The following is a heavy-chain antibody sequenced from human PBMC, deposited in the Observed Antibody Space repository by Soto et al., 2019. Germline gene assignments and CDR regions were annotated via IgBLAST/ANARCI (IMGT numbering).Heavy chain of an antibody. CDR1: GFTFRSYG. CDR3: AKVSSDRGYYFYGMDV. V-gene: IGHV3-30*18. D-gene: IGHD3-10*01. CDR2: ISYDGSDR. Sequence: QVQLVESGGGVVQPGRSLRLSCAASGFTFRSYGMHWVRQAPGKGLEWVAVISYDGSDRYYADSVKGRFTISRDNSKNTLYLQMNRLRTEDTAVYYCAKVSSDRGYYFYGMDVWGQGTTVTVSS. J-gene: IGHJ6*02.